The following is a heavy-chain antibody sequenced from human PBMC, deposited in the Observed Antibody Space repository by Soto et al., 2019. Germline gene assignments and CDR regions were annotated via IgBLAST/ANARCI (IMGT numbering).Heavy chain of an antibody. CDR1: GFTVSSYY. CDR3: ARVPSSSYHYFDY. V-gene: IGHV3-66*01. D-gene: IGHD6-13*01. CDR2: IYSAGSA. J-gene: IGHJ4*02. Sequence: GGSLRFSCAASGFTVSSYYMSWVRQAPGKGLEWVSVIYSAGSADFADSVKGRFTISRDNSKNTLYLQMSSLRAEDTAVYYCARVPSSSYHYFDYWGQGTLVTVSS.